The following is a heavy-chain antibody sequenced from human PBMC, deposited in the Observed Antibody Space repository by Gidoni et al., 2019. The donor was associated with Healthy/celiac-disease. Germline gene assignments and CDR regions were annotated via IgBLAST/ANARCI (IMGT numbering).Heavy chain of an antibody. V-gene: IGHV4-34*01. Sequence: QVQLQQWGAGLLKPSETLSLTCAVYGGSFSGYYWSWIRQPPGKGLEWIGEINHSGSTNYNPSLKSRVTISVDTSKNQFSLKLSSVTAADTAVYYCARGLRPPYSSSSGPRQEKRGAVDYWGQGTLVTVSS. CDR2: INHSGST. CDR1: GGSFSGYY. J-gene: IGHJ4*02. CDR3: ARGLRPPYSSSSGPRQEKRGAVDY. D-gene: IGHD6-6*01.